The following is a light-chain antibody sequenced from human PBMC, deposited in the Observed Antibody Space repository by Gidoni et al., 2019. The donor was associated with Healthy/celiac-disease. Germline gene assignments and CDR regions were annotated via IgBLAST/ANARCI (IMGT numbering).Light chain of an antibody. CDR3: QQSYSTPRALT. J-gene: IGKJ4*01. V-gene: IGKV1-39*01. CDR2: AAS. Sequence: DIQMTQSPSSLSASVGDRVTITCRVSQSISSYLNWYQQKPGKAPKLLTYAASSLQSGVPSRFSGSGSGTDFTLTISSLQPEDFATYYCQQSYSTPRALTFGGGTKVEIK. CDR1: QSISSY.